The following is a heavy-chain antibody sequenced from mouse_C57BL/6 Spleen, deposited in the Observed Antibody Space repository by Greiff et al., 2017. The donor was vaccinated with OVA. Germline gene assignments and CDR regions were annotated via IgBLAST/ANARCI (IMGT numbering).Heavy chain of an antibody. Sequence: VQLQQSGAELARPGASVKLSCKASGYTFTSYGISWVKQRTGQGLEWIGEIYPRSGNTYYNEKFKGKATMTADKSSSTAYLELRSLTSEDSAVYFCSRCYDGYYRLDYWGQGTTLTVSS. D-gene: IGHD2-3*01. CDR3: SRCYDGYYRLDY. J-gene: IGHJ2*01. CDR1: GYTFTSYG. V-gene: IGHV1-81*01. CDR2: IYPRSGNT.